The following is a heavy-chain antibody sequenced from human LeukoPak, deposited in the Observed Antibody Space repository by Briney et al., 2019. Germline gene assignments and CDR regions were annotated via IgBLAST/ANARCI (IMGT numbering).Heavy chain of an antibody. CDR2: ISGSGGST. CDR3: AKALTFGGVIATTAVDY. J-gene: IGHJ4*02. Sequence: GGSLRLSCAASGFTFSSYGMSWVRQAPGKGLEWVSAISGSGGSTYYADSVKGRFTISRDNSKNTLYLQMNSLRAEDTAVYYCAKALTFGGVIATTAVDYWGQGTLVTVSS. V-gene: IGHV3-23*01. D-gene: IGHD3-16*02. CDR1: GFTFSSYG.